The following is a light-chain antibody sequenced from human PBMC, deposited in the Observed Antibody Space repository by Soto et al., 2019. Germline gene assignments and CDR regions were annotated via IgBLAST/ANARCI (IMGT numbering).Light chain of an antibody. CDR2: DVS. V-gene: IGKV3-11*01. J-gene: IGKJ1*01. Sequence: IVLTQSPATLSLSPGKRATLSCRASQNISSYLIWYQQKHGQAPRLIIYDVSNRATGIPARFSGSVSGTDGTITISSLETEDCSLYYCQQRSNWPRTFGQGTKVDIK. CDR3: QQRSNWPRT. CDR1: QNISSY.